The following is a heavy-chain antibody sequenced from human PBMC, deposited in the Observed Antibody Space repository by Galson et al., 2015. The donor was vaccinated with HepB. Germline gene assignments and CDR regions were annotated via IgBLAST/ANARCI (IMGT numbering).Heavy chain of an antibody. CDR1: GFSLTTSGVG. Sequence: PALVKPTQTLTLTCTVSGFSLTTSGVGVGWFRQPPGKALEWLALIYWDDDQRYSPSLKSSLTITKDTSKNQVVLTMTNVDPVDTATYYCAHRSYTDGHRKEFDYWGQGTLVTVSS. D-gene: IGHD1-14*01. J-gene: IGHJ4*02. CDR3: AHRSYTDGHRKEFDY. V-gene: IGHV2-5*02. CDR2: IYWDDDQ.